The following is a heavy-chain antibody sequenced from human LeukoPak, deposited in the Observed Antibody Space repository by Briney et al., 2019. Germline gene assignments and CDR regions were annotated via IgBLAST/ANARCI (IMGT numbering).Heavy chain of an antibody. V-gene: IGHV5-51*01. D-gene: IGHD2-21*02. J-gene: IGHJ1*01. CDR2: IDPNDSDT. CDR1: GYTFTSYW. Sequence: GESLKISCKGSGYTFTSYWIGWVRQMPGKDLEWMGMIDPNDSDTRYSPSSEGHVTFSADKSTSVVFMQWTSLEASDTAMYYCVRSRRTNTGDPDWGQYWGQGTLVTVSS. CDR3: VRSRRTNTGDPDWGQY.